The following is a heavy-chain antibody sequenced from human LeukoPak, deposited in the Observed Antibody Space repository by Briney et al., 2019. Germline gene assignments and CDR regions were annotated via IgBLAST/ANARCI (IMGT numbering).Heavy chain of an antibody. CDR2: IIPILGIA. CDR1: GGTFSSYA. CDR3: ARDWAYYYDSSGYYK. Sequence: SVKVSCKASGGTFSSYAISWVRQAPGQGLEWMGRIIPILGIANYAQKFQGRVTITADKSTSTAYMELSSLRSEDTAVYYCARDWAYYYDSSGYYKWGQGTLVTVSS. D-gene: IGHD3-22*01. V-gene: IGHV1-69*04. J-gene: IGHJ4*02.